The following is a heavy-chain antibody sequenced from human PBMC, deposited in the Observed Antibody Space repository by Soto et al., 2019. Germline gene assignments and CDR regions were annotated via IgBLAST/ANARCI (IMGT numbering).Heavy chain of an antibody. Sequence: EVQLVESGGGLVQPGRSLRLSCAASGFTFDDYAMHWVRQAPGKGLEWVPGISWNSGSIGYADSVKGRFTISRDNAKNALYLQMNSLRAEDTALYYCAKEGGIAGRYFDYWGQGTLVTVSS. CDR3: AKEGGIAGRYFDY. V-gene: IGHV3-9*01. CDR2: ISWNSGSI. J-gene: IGHJ4*02. CDR1: GFTFDDYA. D-gene: IGHD6-13*01.